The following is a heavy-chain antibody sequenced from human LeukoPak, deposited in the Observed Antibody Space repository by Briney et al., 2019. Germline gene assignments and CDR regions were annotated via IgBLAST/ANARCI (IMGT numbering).Heavy chain of an antibody. D-gene: IGHD6-13*01. CDR2: IYYSGST. V-gene: IGHV4-59*01. CDR1: GGSISSYY. Sequence: SETLSLTCTVPGGSISSYYWSWIRQPPGKGLEWIGYIYYSGSTNYNPSLKSRVTISVDTSKNQFSLKLSSVTAADTAVYYCAREEIAAAGKWFDPWGQGTLVTVSS. J-gene: IGHJ5*02. CDR3: AREEIAAAGKWFDP.